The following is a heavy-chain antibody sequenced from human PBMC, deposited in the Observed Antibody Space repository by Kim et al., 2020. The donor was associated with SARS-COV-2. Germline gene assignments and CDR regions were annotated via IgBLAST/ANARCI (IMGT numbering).Heavy chain of an antibody. CDR3: AKTAVAGTQLGYFDY. CDR2: ISYDGSNK. CDR1: GFTFSSYG. D-gene: IGHD6-19*01. J-gene: IGHJ4*02. Sequence: GGSLRLSCAASGFTFSSYGMHWVRQAPGKGLEWVAVISYDGSNKYYADSVKGRFTISRDNSKNTLYLQMNSLRAEDTAVYYCAKTAVAGTQLGYFDYWGQGTLVTVSS. V-gene: IGHV3-30*18.